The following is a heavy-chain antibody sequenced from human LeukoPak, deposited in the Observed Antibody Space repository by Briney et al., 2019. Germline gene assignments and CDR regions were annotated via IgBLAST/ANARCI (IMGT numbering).Heavy chain of an antibody. V-gene: IGHV4-39*01. Sequence: PSETLSLTCTVSGGSISSSSYYWGWIRQPPGKGLEWIGSIYYSGSTYYNPSLKSRVTISVDTSKNQFSLKLSSVTAADTAVYYCASVKVSEVQWLDRFDYWGQGTLVPVSS. J-gene: IGHJ4*02. CDR2: IYYSGST. D-gene: IGHD6-19*01. CDR3: ASVKVSEVQWLDRFDY. CDR1: GGSISSSSYY.